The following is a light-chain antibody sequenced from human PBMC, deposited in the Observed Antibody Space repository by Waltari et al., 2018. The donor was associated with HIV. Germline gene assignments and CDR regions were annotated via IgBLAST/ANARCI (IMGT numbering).Light chain of an antibody. CDR1: EIVSSSS. V-gene: IGKV3-20*01. Sequence: EIVLPQSPGTLSLSPGERATLPCRASEIVSSSSLAWYRQKPGQAPRLLIYAASSRATVIPDRFSGSGSGTDFTLTISRLEPEDFAVYYCQHYGTSTGYTFGQGTKLEIK. CDR2: AAS. CDR3: QHYGTSTGYT. J-gene: IGKJ2*01.